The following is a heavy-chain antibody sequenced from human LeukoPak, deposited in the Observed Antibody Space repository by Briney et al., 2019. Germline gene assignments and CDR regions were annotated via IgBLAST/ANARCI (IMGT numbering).Heavy chain of an antibody. V-gene: IGHV3-74*03. CDR2: LRSSGNGT. Sequence: GGSLRLSCAASGFNFSSHWMRWVRHAPGKGLVWVSRLRSSGNGTTYADSVKGRFTISRDNAKNTLFLQMNSLRIEDTAVYYCVRGREVRGRSMDVWGKGTTVIVSP. J-gene: IGHJ6*04. D-gene: IGHD3-10*01. CDR1: GFNFSSHW. CDR3: VRGREVRGRSMDV.